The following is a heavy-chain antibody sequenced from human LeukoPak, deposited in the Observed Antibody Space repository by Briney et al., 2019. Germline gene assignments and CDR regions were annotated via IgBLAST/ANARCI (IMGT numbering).Heavy chain of an antibody. V-gene: IGHV4-61*01. Sequence: SETLSLTCTVSGGSVSSGSDSWSWIRQPPGKGLEWVGSIYYSGSTNYNPSLISRVTMSVDTAKNQFSLKLRSVTAADTAVYYCVRSLRLYNFDYWGQGTLVTVSS. CDR1: GGSVSSGSDS. CDR2: IYYSGST. J-gene: IGHJ4*02. CDR3: VRSLRLYNFDY.